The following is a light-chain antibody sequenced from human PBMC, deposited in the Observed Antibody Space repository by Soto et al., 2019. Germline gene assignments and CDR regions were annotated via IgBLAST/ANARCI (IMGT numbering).Light chain of an antibody. J-gene: IGKJ1*01. CDR1: QSVSSSY. Sequence: IGMTQSPGTLSLSTGERATLTCTASQSVSSSYLAWYQQKPGLAPRLLIYGTSTRATGIPARFSGSGSGTEFSLTISSLQSEDSAVYFCQQYNNWPRTFGQGTKVDIK. CDR2: GTS. V-gene: IGKV3-15*01. CDR3: QQYNNWPRT.